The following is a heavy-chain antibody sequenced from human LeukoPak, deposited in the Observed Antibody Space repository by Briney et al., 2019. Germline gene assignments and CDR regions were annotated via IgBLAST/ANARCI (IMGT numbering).Heavy chain of an antibody. CDR3: IVFGDSNR. Sequence: GGSLRLSCVPSGFSFSNYAMSWVRQAPGKGLEWVSATHSSGGTYYADSVKGRFTISRDTSKNTLYLQINSLSVEDTAVYYCIVFGDSNRWGQGTLVTVSS. D-gene: IGHD4-17*01. V-gene: IGHV3-23*01. J-gene: IGHJ5*02. CDR2: THSSGGT. CDR1: GFSFSNYA.